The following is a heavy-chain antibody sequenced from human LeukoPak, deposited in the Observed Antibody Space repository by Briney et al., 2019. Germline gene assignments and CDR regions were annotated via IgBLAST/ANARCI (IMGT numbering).Heavy chain of an antibody. Sequence: SETLSLTCTVSVGSISSYYWSWIRQPPEKGLEWIGYIYYSGSTNYNPSLKSRVTMSVDTSKNQFSLSLTSVTAADTAVYYCARGRNDIGQGSFFLWGQGTLVSVSS. D-gene: IGHD3-3*02. CDR1: VGSISSYY. CDR2: IYYSGST. J-gene: IGHJ4*02. CDR3: ARGRNDIGQGSFFL. V-gene: IGHV4-59*01.